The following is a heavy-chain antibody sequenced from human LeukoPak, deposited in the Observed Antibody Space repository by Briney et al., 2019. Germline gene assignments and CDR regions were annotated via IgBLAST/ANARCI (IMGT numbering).Heavy chain of an antibody. J-gene: IGHJ1*01. CDR2: IHGSASYN. D-gene: IGHD3-22*01. Sequence: SGGSLRLSCATSGFTFSNYYLNWVRQAPGKGLEWVSCIHGSASYNYYADSVKGRFTVSRDSAKNSLYLEMSSLRVEDTAVYYCAKLGRSSGDSHLHHWGQGTLVTVSS. CDR1: GFTFSNYY. V-gene: IGHV3-21*06. CDR3: AKLGRSSGDSHLHH.